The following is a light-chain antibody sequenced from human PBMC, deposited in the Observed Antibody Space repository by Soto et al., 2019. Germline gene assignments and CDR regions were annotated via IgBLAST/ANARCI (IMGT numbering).Light chain of an antibody. CDR3: QQRSNWPPYT. CDR2: DAS. V-gene: IGKV3-11*01. J-gene: IGKJ2*01. Sequence: EIVLTQSPATLSLSPGERATLSCRASQSVSSYLAWYQQKPGQAPRLLIYDASNRATGIPARFSGSWSGTDFTITISSLEPEDFAVYSCQQRSNWPPYTFGQGTKLEIK. CDR1: QSVSSY.